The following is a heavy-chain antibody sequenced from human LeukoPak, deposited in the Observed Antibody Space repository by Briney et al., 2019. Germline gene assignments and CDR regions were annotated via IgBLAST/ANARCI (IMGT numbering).Heavy chain of an antibody. Sequence: PGGSLRLSCAASGFTVSSNYMSWVRQAPGKGLEWVSVTYTGGNTYYADSVKGRFIISRDTSKNTLYLQMDSLRAEDTLVYYCTRGTSTVSAGYSWGQGTLVTVSS. CDR1: GFTVSSNY. CDR2: TYTGGNT. CDR3: TRGTSTVSAGYS. V-gene: IGHV3-53*01. D-gene: IGHD6-19*01. J-gene: IGHJ4*02.